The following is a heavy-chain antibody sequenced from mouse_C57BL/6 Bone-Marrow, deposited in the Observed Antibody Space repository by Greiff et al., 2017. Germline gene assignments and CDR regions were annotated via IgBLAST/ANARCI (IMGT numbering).Heavy chain of an antibody. D-gene: IGHD1-1*01. V-gene: IGHV1-4*01. Sequence: QVQLQQSGAELARPGASVKMSCKASGYTFTSYTMHWVKQRPGQGLEWIGYINPSSGYTKYNQKFKDKATLTADKSSSTAYMQLSSLTSEDAAVYYCARGDYYGSSYEMDYWGQGTSVTVSS. CDR3: ARGDYYGSSYEMDY. CDR2: INPSSGYT. CDR1: GYTFTSYT. J-gene: IGHJ4*01.